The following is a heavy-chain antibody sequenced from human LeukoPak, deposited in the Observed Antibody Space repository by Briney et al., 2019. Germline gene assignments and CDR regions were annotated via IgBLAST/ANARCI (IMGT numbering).Heavy chain of an antibody. V-gene: IGHV4-59*01. CDR2: ISYSGSS. Sequence: PSESLSLTCTVSGGSISSYYWTWIRQPPGKGLEWIVYISYSGSSNYNPSLKSRVTISVDTSKNQFSLKLSSVTAADTAVYYCARGCGYFDYWGQGTLVT. CDR3: ARGCGYFDY. J-gene: IGHJ4*02. CDR1: GGSISSYY.